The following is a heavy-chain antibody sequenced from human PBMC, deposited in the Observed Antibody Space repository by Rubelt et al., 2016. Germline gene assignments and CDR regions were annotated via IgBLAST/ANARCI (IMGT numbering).Heavy chain of an antibody. CDR3: ARGGYSYGRYWYFDL. Sequence: QVQLQESGPGLVKPSQTLSLTCTVSGGSISSGGYYWSWIRQHPGKGLEWIGYIYYSGSTYYNPSLKSRVTISVDTSKNQFSLKVSSVTAADTAVYYCARGGYSYGRYWYFDLWGRGTLVTVSS. V-gene: IGHV4-31*03. J-gene: IGHJ2*01. CDR2: IYYSGST. CDR1: GGSISSGGYY. D-gene: IGHD5-18*01.